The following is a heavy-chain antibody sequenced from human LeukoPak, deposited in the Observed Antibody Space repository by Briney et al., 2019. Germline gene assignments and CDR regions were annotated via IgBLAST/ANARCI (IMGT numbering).Heavy chain of an antibody. D-gene: IGHD1-1*01. CDR1: GDSINNHY. V-gene: IGHV4-4*09. Sequence: SETLSLTCTVSGDSINNHYWSCIRQPPGKGLEGIGFIYTRGSTNYNPSLKSRVTMSGDTSKNQVSLTLNSVTAADTAVYYCARHWIETTKTYSYWFDPWGQGTLVTVSS. J-gene: IGHJ5*02. CDR3: ARHWIETTKTYSYWFDP. CDR2: IYTRGST.